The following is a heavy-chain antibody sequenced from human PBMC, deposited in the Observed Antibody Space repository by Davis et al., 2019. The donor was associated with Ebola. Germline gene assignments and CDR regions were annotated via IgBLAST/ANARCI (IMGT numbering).Heavy chain of an antibody. V-gene: IGHV1-18*01. CDR3: ARDLLTGTTWDY. J-gene: IGHJ4*02. D-gene: IGHD1-20*01. CDR2: INPSGGTT. CDR1: GCTFTSYG. Sequence: AASVKVSCKASGCTFTSYGISWVRQAPGQGLEWMGIINPSGGTTTYAQKFQGRVTMTTDTSTSTAYMELRSLRSDDTAVYYCARDLLTGTTWDYWGQGTLVTVSS.